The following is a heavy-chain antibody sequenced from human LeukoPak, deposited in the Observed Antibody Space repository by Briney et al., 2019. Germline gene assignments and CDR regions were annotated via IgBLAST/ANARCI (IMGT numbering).Heavy chain of an antibody. CDR2: INPSGGST. V-gene: IGHV1-46*01. CDR1: GYTFTSYY. D-gene: IGHD4-11*01. Sequence: ASVKVSCKASGYTFTSYYMHWVRQAPGQGLEWMGIINPSGGSTSCAQKFQGRVTMTRDTSTSTVYMELSSLRSEDTAVYYCAREYRRDDYTSVWAPKTRTNNAFDIWGQGTMVTVSS. CDR3: AREYRRDDYTSVWAPKTRTNNAFDI. J-gene: IGHJ3*02.